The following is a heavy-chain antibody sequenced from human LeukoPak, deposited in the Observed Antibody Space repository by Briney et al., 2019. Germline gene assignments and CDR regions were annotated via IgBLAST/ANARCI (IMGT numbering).Heavy chain of an antibody. J-gene: IGHJ4*02. CDR3: ASGWYGSGSFFDY. Sequence: GASVKVSCKASGYTFTSYGISWVRQAPGQGLEWMGWISAYNGNTNYAQKLQGRVTMTTDTSTSTVYMELSSLRSEDTAVYCCASGWYGSGSFFDYWGQGTLVTVSS. V-gene: IGHV1-18*01. D-gene: IGHD3-10*01. CDR1: GYTFTSYG. CDR2: ISAYNGNT.